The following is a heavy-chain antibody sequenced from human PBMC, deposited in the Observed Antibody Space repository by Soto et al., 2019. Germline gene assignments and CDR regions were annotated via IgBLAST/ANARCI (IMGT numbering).Heavy chain of an antibody. CDR1: GFTFSSYG. V-gene: IGHV3-33*01. CDR2: IWYDGSNK. J-gene: IGHJ4*02. CDR3: ARDSLPNSVLAAIDY. Sequence: GGSLRLSCAASGFTFSSYGMHWVRQAPGKGLEWVAVIWYDGSNKYYADSVKGRFTISRDNSKNTLYLQMNSLRAEDTAVYYCARDSLPNSVLAAIDYWGQGTLVTVSS. D-gene: IGHD2-15*01.